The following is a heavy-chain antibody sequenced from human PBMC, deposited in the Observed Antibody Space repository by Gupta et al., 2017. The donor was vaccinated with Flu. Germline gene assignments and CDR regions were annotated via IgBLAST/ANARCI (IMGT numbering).Heavy chain of an antibody. Sequence: VQLVQSGAEVKKPGASVKVSCKASGYPFSSYGITWVRQAPGQGLEWMGWTSPYTGNTNYAQKFRGRVTMPTDTSTSTAYMELRSLRSDDTAVYYCARMKSDYGDNSGDYWGQGTLVTVSS. J-gene: IGHJ4*02. CDR2: TSPYTGNT. CDR3: ARMKSDYGDNSGDY. V-gene: IGHV1-18*01. CDR1: GYPFSSYG. D-gene: IGHD4-17*01.